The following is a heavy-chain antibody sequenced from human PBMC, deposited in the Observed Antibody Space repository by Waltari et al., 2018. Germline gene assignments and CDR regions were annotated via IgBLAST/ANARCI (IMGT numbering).Heavy chain of an antibody. V-gene: IGHV3-23*01. CDR2: IIGSGTST. J-gene: IGHJ4*02. CDR1: GFTFSSYA. Sequence: EVQLLESGGGLVQPGGSLRLSCAASGFTFSSYALSWVRQAPGKGLEGVSVIIGSGTSTYYAESVKGRFTISRDNSKNTVYLQMNSLRAEDTAVYYCAKDEKSGDGYVTFDHWGQGTLLTVSS. D-gene: IGHD5-12*01. CDR3: AKDEKSGDGYVTFDH.